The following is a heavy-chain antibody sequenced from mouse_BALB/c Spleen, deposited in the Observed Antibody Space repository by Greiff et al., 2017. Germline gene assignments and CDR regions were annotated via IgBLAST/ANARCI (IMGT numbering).Heavy chain of an antibody. Sequence: EVQLQQSGPGLVKPSQSLSLTCSVTGYSITSGYYWNWIRQFPGNKLEWMGYISYDGSNNYNPSLKNRISITRDTSKNQFFLKLNSVTTEDTATYYCADYLDYWGQGTTLTVSS. CDR1: GYSITSGYY. CDR3: ADYLDY. CDR2: ISYDGSN. J-gene: IGHJ2*01. V-gene: IGHV3-6*02.